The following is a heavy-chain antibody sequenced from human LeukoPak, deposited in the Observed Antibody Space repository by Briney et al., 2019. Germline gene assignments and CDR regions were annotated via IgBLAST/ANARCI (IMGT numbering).Heavy chain of an antibody. V-gene: IGHV1-46*01. D-gene: IGHD5-18*01. CDR1: GYTFTGYY. CDR2: INPSDGTT. CDR3: ARDRNWLPTSGAFDI. Sequence: AASVKVSCKASGYTFTGYYIHWVRQAPGQGLEWMGIINPSDGTTSYAQKFQGRVTMTRDTSTSTVYMEVRSLRSEDTAVYYCARDRNWLPTSGAFDIWGQGTMVTVSS. J-gene: IGHJ3*02.